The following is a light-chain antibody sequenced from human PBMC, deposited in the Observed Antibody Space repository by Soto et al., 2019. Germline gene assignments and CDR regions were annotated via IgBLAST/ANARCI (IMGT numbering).Light chain of an antibody. CDR3: QQYGSSPIT. Sequence: EIVLTQSPGTLSLSPGERATLSCRASQSVSSSYLAWYQQKPGQAPRLLIYGASSRATGIPDRFSGSGSGTDFTLTISRLEPEVFAVYYCQQYGSSPITSGQGTRLEIK. V-gene: IGKV3-20*01. J-gene: IGKJ5*01. CDR1: QSVSSSY. CDR2: GAS.